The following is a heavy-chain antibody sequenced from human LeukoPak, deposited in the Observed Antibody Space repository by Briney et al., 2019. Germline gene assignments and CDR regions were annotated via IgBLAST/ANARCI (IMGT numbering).Heavy chain of an antibody. Sequence: PSETLSLTCTVFGGSISSYYGSWIRQPPGKGLEWIGYIYYSGSTNYNPSLKSRVTISVDTSKNQFSLKLSSVTAADTAVYYCARPLLGFGELPRSNWFDPWGQGTLVTVSS. CDR3: ARPLLGFGELPRSNWFDP. CDR2: IYYSGST. V-gene: IGHV4-59*01. D-gene: IGHD3-10*01. CDR1: GGSISSYY. J-gene: IGHJ5*02.